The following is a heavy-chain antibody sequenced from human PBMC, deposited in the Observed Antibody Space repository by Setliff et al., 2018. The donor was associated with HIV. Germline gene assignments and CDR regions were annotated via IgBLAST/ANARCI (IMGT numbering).Heavy chain of an antibody. CDR1: GGSISSHY. D-gene: IGHD2-2*01. CDR3: ARDPGGLYCRDTTCQGGCFDP. J-gene: IGHJ5*02. V-gene: IGHV4-59*11. CDR2: IYYSEST. Sequence: SETLSLTCTVSGGSISSHYWSWIRQPPGKGLEWIGSIYYSESTNYNPSLKSRVTISVDTSKNQFSLKVTSVTAADTAVYYFARDPGGLYCRDTTCQGGCFDPWGQGTLVTVSS.